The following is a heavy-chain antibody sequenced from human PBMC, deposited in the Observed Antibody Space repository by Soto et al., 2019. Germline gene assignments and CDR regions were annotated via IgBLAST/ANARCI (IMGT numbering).Heavy chain of an antibody. V-gene: IGHV3-21*06. CDR2: ISGTGTFI. Sequence: EVQLVESGGCLVKPGGSLRLSCAASGFTFSRHSMNWVRQAPGKGLEWVSCISGTGTFIYYSDSVKGRFTISRDDAKSSLYLQMNSLTAEDTAVYYCARGSVIDTGDALDIWGPGTMVTVS. J-gene: IGHJ3*02. CDR1: GFTFSRHS. CDR3: ARGSVIDTGDALDI. D-gene: IGHD2-21*01.